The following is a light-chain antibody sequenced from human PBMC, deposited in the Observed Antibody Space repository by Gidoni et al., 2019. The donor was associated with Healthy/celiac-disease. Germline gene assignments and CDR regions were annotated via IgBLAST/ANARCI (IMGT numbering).Light chain of an antibody. CDR3: QQYYSYPLT. CDR1: QGISSY. V-gene: IGKV1-8*01. Sequence: AIRMTQSPSSLSASTGDRVTITCRARQGISSYLAWYQHKPGKAPKLLIYAASTLQSGVPSRFSGSGSGTDSTLTISCLQSEDFATYYCQQYYSYPLTFGGGTKVEIK. CDR2: AAS. J-gene: IGKJ4*01.